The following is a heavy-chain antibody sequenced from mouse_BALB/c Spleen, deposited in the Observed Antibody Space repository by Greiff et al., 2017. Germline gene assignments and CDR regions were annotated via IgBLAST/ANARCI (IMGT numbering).Heavy chain of an antibody. CDR1: GFTFSSYA. CDR2: ISSGGSYT. J-gene: IGHJ3*01. V-gene: IGHV5-9-4*01. Sequence: EVKVVESGGGLVKPGGSLKLSCAASGFTFSSYAMSWVRQSPEKRLEWVAEISSGGSYTYYPDTVTGRFTISRDNAKNTLYLEMSSLRSEDTAMYYCARAHYKEAWFAYWGQGTLVTVSA. CDR3: ARAHYKEAWFAY. D-gene: IGHD1-2*01.